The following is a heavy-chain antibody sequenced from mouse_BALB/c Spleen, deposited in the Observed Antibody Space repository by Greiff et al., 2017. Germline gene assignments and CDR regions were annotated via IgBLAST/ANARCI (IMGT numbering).Heavy chain of an antibody. CDR1: GFTFSSFG. CDR3: ARIEGYYAMDY. V-gene: IGHV5-17*02. Sequence: EVMLVESGGGLVQPGGSRKLSCAASGFTFSSFGMHWVRQAPEKGLEWVAYISSGSSTIYYADTVKGRFTISRDNPKNTLFLQMTSLRSEDTAMYYCARIEGYYAMDYWGQGTSVTVSS. CDR2: ISSGSSTI. J-gene: IGHJ4*01.